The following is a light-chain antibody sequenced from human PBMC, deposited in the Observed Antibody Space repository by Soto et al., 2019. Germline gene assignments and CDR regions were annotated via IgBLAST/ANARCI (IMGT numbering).Light chain of an antibody. CDR2: GAS. J-gene: IGKJ1*01. CDR3: QQYNNWPWT. V-gene: IGKV3-15*01. Sequence: EIVMTQSPAALSVSPGERATLSCRASQSISSNLAWYQQKPGQAPRLLIYGASTRATGSPDRFSASGSATEFTLTISSLLSEDFAVYSCQQYNNWPWTFGQGTKVDIK. CDR1: QSISSN.